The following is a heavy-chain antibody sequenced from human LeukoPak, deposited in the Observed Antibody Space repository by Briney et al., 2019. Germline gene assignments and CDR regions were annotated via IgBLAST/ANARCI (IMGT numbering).Heavy chain of an antibody. D-gene: IGHD3-22*01. CDR2: INHSGST. J-gene: IGHJ4*02. CDR1: GGSFSGYY. CDR3: ASSSGSSVDY. V-gene: IGHV4-34*01. Sequence: SETLSLTCAVYGGSFSGYYWSWIRQPPGKGLEWIGEINHSGSTNYNPSLKSRVTISVDTSKNQFSLKLSSVTAADTAVYYCASSSGSSVDYWGQGTLVTVSS.